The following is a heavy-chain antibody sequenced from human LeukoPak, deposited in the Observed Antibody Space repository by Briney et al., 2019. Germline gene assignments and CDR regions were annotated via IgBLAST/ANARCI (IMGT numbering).Heavy chain of an antibody. CDR1: GGTFSSYA. D-gene: IGHD3-10*01. CDR3: ARAPYYYGSGRWYYYYMDV. Sequence: ASVKVSCKASGGTFSSYAISWVRQAPGQGLEWMGGIIPIFGTANYAQKFQGRVTITADGSTSTAYMELRSLRSDDTAVYYCARAPYYYGSGRWYYYYMDVWGKGTTVTISS. J-gene: IGHJ6*03. V-gene: IGHV1-69*13. CDR2: IIPIFGTA.